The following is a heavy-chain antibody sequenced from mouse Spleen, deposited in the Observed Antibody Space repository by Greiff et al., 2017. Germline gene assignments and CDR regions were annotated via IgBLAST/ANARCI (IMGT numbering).Heavy chain of an antibody. CDR2: IDPEDGGT. CDR1: GFNIKDYY. V-gene: IGHV14-2*01. J-gene: IGHJ4*01. CDR3: ARRDSMDY. Sequence: VQLQQSGAELVKPGASVKLSCTASGFNIKDYYVHWMKQRTEQGLEWIGRIDPEDGGTKFAPKFQGKAIITADTSSNTAYLLLSSLTSEDTAVYFCARRDSMDYWGQGTSVTVSS.